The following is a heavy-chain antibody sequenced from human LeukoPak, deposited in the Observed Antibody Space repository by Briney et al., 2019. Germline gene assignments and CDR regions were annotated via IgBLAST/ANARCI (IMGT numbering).Heavy chain of an antibody. CDR2: INHSGST. J-gene: IGHJ4*02. D-gene: IGHD3-10*01. V-gene: IGHV4-34*01. CDR1: GGSISNYY. CDR3: ARLITMVRGVMGSFDY. Sequence: SETLSLTCTVSGGSISNYYWSWIRQPPGKGLEWIGEINHSGSTNYNPSLKSRVTISVDTSKNQFSLKLSSVTAADTAVYYCARLITMVRGVMGSFDYWGQGTLVTVSS.